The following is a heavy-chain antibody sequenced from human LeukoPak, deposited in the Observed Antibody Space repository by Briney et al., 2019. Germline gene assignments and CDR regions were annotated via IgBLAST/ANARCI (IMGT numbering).Heavy chain of an antibody. V-gene: IGHV4-61*01. CDR3: ARELSIAAAGYYYYYYYMDV. CDR1: GGSISSGSYY. Sequence: SETLSLTCTVSGGSISSGSYYWSWIRQPPGKGLEWIGYIYYSGSTNYNPSLKSRVTISVDTSKNQFSLKLSSVTAADTAVYYCARELSIAAAGYYYYYYYMDVWGKGTTVTVSS. D-gene: IGHD6-13*01. CDR2: IYYSGST. J-gene: IGHJ6*03.